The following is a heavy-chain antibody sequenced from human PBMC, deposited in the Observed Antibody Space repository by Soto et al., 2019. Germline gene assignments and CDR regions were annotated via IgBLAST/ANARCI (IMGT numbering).Heavy chain of an antibody. V-gene: IGHV1-69*02. CDR1: GGTFSSYT. Sequence: ASVKVSCKASGGTFSSYTISWVRQAPGQGLEWMGRIIPILGIANYAQKFQGRVTITADKSTSTAYMELSSLRSEDTAVYYCARSVGGYCSGGSCYSYWFDPWGQGTLVTVSS. J-gene: IGHJ5*02. CDR3: ARSVGGYCSGGSCYSYWFDP. CDR2: IIPILGIA. D-gene: IGHD2-15*01.